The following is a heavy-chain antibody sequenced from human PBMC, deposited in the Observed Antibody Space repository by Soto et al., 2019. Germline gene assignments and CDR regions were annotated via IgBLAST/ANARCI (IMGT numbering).Heavy chain of an antibody. CDR3: AKQQMGVIRALDY. J-gene: IGHJ4*02. CDR2: IRETGNT. Sequence: EVQILQSGGGLEQPGGSLRLSCAASGFTFSNYAMSWLRQAPGKGLEWVSTIRETGNTYYADSVRGRFATSRDNSENTLYLQMSSLRAGDTAVYYCAKQQMGVIRALDYWGQGTLVTVSS. CDR1: GFTFSNYA. D-gene: IGHD1-26*01. V-gene: IGHV3-23*01.